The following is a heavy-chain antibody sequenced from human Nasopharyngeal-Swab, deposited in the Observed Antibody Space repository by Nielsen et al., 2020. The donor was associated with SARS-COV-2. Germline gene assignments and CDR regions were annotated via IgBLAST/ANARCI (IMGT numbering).Heavy chain of an antibody. CDR1: GFTFSSYA. CDR2: ISGSGGST. CDR3: AKDRLSSSWYNWFDS. Sequence: GESLKISCAASGFTFSSYAMSWVRQAPGKGLEWVSAISGSGGSTYYADSVKGRFTISRDNSKNTLYLQMNSLGAEDTAVYYCAKDRLSSSWYNWFDSWGQGTLVTVSS. D-gene: IGHD6-13*01. J-gene: IGHJ5*01. V-gene: IGHV3-23*01.